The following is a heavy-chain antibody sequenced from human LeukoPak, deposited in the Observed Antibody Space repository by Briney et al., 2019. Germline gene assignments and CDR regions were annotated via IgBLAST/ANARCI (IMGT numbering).Heavy chain of an antibody. D-gene: IGHD6-13*01. Sequence: SETLSLTCTVSGGSISSSSYHWGWTRQPPGKGLEWIGEINHSGSTNYNPSLKSRVTISIDTSKNQFSLEMSSVTAADTAVYYCARGRGARSSRWYNWFDPWGQGTLVTVSS. CDR3: ARGRGARSSRWYNWFDP. J-gene: IGHJ5*02. CDR2: INHSGST. CDR1: GGSISSSSYH. V-gene: IGHV4-39*07.